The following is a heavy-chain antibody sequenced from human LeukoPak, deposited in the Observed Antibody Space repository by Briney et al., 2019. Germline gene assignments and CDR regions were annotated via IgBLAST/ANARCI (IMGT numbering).Heavy chain of an antibody. D-gene: IGHD1-26*01. CDR2: ISGSGGST. CDR3: ANPPSWLLYYYGMDV. Sequence: QPGGSLRLSCAASGFTFSSYAMSWVRQAPGKGLEWVSAISGSGGSTYYADSVKGRFTISRDNSKNTLYLQMNSLRAEDTAVYYCANPPSWLLYYYGMDVWGKGTTVTVSS. J-gene: IGHJ6*04. V-gene: IGHV3-23*01. CDR1: GFTFSSYA.